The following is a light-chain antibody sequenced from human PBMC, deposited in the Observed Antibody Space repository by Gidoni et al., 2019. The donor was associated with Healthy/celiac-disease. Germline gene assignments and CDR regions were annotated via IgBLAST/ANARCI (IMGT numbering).Light chain of an antibody. Sequence: EIGLPQSPGTLSLSPGESATLSCRASQSVSSSYLAWYQQKPGQAPRLLIYGASSRATGIPDRFSGSGSGTDFTLTISRLEPEDFAVYYCQQYGSSPSWTFGQGTKVEIK. CDR1: QSVSSSY. CDR3: QQYGSSPSWT. J-gene: IGKJ1*01. CDR2: GAS. V-gene: IGKV3-20*01.